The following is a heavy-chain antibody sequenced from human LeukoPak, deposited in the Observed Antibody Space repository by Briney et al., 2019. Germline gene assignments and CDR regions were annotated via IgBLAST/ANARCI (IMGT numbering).Heavy chain of an antibody. D-gene: IGHD2-8*01. CDR2: FSSGGNTE. V-gene: IGHV3-48*03. J-gene: IGHJ4*02. Sequence: AGSLRLSCAASGFSLTSYEMNWVRQTPGRGLEWVSHFSSGGNTEYYADSVRGRFSMSRDNAKNSLYLEMNSLRAEDTAVYYCARDTVNGPFVISLDYWGQGALVTVSS. CDR3: ARDTVNGPFVISLDY. CDR1: GFSLTSYE.